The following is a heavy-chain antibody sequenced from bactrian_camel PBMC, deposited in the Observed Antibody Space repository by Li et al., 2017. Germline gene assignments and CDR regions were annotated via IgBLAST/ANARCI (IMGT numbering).Heavy chain of an antibody. CDR1: GDSICSYD. V-gene: IGHV3S55*01. D-gene: IGHD3*01. CDR2: IRSSGAA. CDR3: AADMGPYAMCTYDY. Sequence: VQLVESGGDSVQAGGSLRLTCVISGDSICSYDPSWYRQAPGKERERVATIRSSGAATYADSVRGRFTISRDSAKRILYLQMINLEPEDTAMYFCAADMGPYAMCTYDYWGQGTQVTVS. J-gene: IGHJ4*01.